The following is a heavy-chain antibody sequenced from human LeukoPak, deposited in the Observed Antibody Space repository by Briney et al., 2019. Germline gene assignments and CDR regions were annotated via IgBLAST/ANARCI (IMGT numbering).Heavy chain of an antibody. J-gene: IGHJ4*02. CDR2: ISYDGINK. Sequence: HTGGSLRLSCAASGFTFSSYGMHWVRQAPGKGLEWVAVISYDGINKHYADSVKGRFTISRDNSKNTLYLQMNNLRAEDTAVYYCAKTPDYYDSPPFDYWGQGTLVTVSS. CDR3: AKTPDYYDSPPFDY. D-gene: IGHD3-22*01. CDR1: GFTFSSYG. V-gene: IGHV3-30*18.